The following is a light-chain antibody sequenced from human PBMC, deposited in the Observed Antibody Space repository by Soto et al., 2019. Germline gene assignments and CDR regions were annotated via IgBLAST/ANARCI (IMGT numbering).Light chain of an antibody. Sequence: QSVLTQPPSASGTPGQRVTISASGSSSNIGSNTVSWYQQVPGTAPKLLIYDNDERPSGVPGRFSGSKSGTSASLAIGGLQSEDEADYYCATWDDSRNGYVFGPGTKVTVL. CDR2: DND. J-gene: IGLJ1*01. CDR3: ATWDDSRNGYV. V-gene: IGLV1-44*01. CDR1: SSNIGSNT.